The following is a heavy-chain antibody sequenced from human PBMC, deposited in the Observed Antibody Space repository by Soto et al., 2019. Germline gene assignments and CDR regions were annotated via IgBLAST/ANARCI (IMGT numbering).Heavy chain of an antibody. V-gene: IGHV3-15*01. CDR2: IKSKTDGGTT. CDR3: TTDPGIQLWLVNYYYYMDV. D-gene: IGHD5-18*01. J-gene: IGHJ6*03. Sequence: EVQLVESGGGLVKPGGSLRLSCAASGFTFSNAWMSWVRQAPGKGLEWVGRIKSKTDGGTTDYAAPVKGRFTISRDDSKNTLYLQMNSLKTEDTAVYYCTTDPGIQLWLVNYYYYMDVWGKGTTVTVSS. CDR1: GFTFSNAW.